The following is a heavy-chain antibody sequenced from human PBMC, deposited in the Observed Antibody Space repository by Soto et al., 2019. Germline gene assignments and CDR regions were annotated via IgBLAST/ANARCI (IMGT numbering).Heavy chain of an antibody. CDR2: ISANNGNT. Sequence: ASVKVSCKASGYIFTTYGISWVRQAPGQGLEWMGWISANNGNTYYAQKFQGRVTMNTDTPTRTIYMELNSLRAEDTAEYYCTTNSAPTGTTVMLRAFDIGGQGKMVTVSS. CDR3: TTNSAPTGTTVMLRAFDI. D-gene: IGHD1-1*01. J-gene: IGHJ3*02. CDR1: GYIFTTYG. V-gene: IGHV1-18*01.